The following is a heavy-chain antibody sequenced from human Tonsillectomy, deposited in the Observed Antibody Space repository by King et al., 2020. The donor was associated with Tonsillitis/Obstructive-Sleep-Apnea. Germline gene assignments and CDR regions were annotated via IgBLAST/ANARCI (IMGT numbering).Heavy chain of an antibody. Sequence: QLQESGPGLVKASETLSLTCSVSGGSISTYYWTWIRQPPGKGLEWIGYIYYSGSTNYNPSLKSRVTISVDTSKNQFSLKLSSVTAADTAVYYCACDASGNTTAHYFDYWGQGTLVTVSS. CDR1: GGSISTYY. V-gene: IGHV4-59*13. D-gene: IGHD1-26*01. CDR2: IYYSGST. J-gene: IGHJ4*02. CDR3: ACDASGNTTAHYFDY.